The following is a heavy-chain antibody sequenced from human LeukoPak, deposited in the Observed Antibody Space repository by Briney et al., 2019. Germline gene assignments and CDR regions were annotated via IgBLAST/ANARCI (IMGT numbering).Heavy chain of an antibody. CDR2: INHSGGT. D-gene: IGHD5-12*01. V-gene: IGHV4-34*01. CDR1: GGSFSGYH. J-gene: IGHJ4*02. Sequence: PSETLSLTCAVYGGSFSGYHWTWVRQAPGKGLEWIGEINHSGGTNYNPSLKSRVTISVDTSKNQFSLKLSSVTAADTAVYYCARGLYPDILGRHFDYWGQGTLVTVSS. CDR3: ARGLYPDILGRHFDY.